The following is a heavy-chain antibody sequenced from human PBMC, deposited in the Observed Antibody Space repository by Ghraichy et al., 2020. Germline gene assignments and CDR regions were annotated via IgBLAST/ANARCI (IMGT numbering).Heavy chain of an antibody. CDR1: GGSISSGGYY. Sequence: SETLSLTCTVSGGSISSGGYYWSWIRQHPGKGLEWIGYIYYSGSTYYNPSLKSRVTISVDTSKNQFSLKLSSVTAADTAVYYCGREVGYCSSTSCYGWFDPWGQGTLVTVSS. D-gene: IGHD2-2*01. J-gene: IGHJ5*02. CDR2: IYYSGST. V-gene: IGHV4-31*03. CDR3: GREVGYCSSTSCYGWFDP.